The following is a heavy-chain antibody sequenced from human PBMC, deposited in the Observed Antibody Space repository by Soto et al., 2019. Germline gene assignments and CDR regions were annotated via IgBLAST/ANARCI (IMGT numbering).Heavy chain of an antibody. CDR3: ARDKRDYYDSSGYYYDY. J-gene: IGHJ4*02. Sequence: ASVEVSCRASGYTFTGYYMHWVRQAPGQGLEWMGWINPNSGGTNYAQKFQGRVTMTRDTSISTAYMELSRLRSDDTAVYYCARDKRDYYDSSGYYYDYWGQGTLVTVSS. CDR2: INPNSGGT. CDR1: GYTFTGYY. D-gene: IGHD3-22*01. V-gene: IGHV1-2*02.